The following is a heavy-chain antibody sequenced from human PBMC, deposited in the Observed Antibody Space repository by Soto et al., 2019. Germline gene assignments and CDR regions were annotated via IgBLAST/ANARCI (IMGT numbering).Heavy chain of an antibody. Sequence: ASVKVSFKASGYTFTSYAMHWVRQAPGQRLEWMGWINAGNGNTKYSQKFQGRVTITRDTSASTAYMELSSLRSEDTAVYYCARMEISYSPNYYMDVWGKGTTVTVSS. CDR2: INAGNGNT. D-gene: IGHD2-21*01. CDR1: GYTFTSYA. CDR3: ARMEISYSPNYYMDV. V-gene: IGHV1-3*01. J-gene: IGHJ6*03.